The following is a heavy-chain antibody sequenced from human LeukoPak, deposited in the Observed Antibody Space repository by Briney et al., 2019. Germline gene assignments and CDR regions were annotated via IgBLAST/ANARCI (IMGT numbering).Heavy chain of an antibody. CDR2: ISSSRTT. CDR1: GFPFSNYN. Sequence: PGGSLRLSCAASGFPFSNYNMNWVRQAPGEGLEWVLYISSSRTTYYADSVKGRFTISRDNAKNSLYLQMNSLRAEDTAVYYCARDLEGSGSFYRPSYEYWGQGPRVTVP. CDR3: ARDLEGSGSFYRPSYEY. D-gene: IGHD3-10*01. J-gene: IGHJ4*02. V-gene: IGHV3-48*01.